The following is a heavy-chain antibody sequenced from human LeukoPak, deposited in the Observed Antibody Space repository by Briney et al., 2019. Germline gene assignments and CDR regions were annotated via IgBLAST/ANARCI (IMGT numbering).Heavy chain of an antibody. J-gene: IGHJ4*02. D-gene: IGHD6-6*01. CDR2: INPNSGGT. CDR1: GYTFTGYY. CDR3: ARDLRHRFVRVDY. V-gene: IGHV1-2*02. Sequence: ASVKVSCRASGYTFTGYYMHWVRQAPGQGLEWMGWINPNSGGTNYAQKFQGRVTMTRDTSISTAYMELSRLRSDDTAVYYCARDLRHRFVRVDYWGQGTLVTVSS.